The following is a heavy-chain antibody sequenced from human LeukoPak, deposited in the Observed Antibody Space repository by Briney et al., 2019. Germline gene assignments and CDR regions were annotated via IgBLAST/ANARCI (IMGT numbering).Heavy chain of an antibody. Sequence: GESLSLPCGVCGFTHRRLDMSGVRHATKKGLGWVSYISAGGATTYYADPVKGRFTISRDSAKTTIYLQMNSLRAEDTAVYYCAQNHPRAVGYSYGYYDYWGQGTLVTVSS. CDR2: ISAGGATT. D-gene: IGHD5-18*01. CDR3: AQNHPRAVGYSYGYYDY. CDR1: GFTHRRLD. J-gene: IGHJ4*02. V-gene: IGHV3-23*01.